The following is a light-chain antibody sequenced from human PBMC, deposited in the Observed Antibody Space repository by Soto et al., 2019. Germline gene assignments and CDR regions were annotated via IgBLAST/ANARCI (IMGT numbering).Light chain of an antibody. CDR3: QQYNSYWT. V-gene: IGKV1-5*03. CDR2: KAS. J-gene: IGKJ1*01. CDR1: QTISIY. Sequence: DIQMTQSPSSLSASVGDRVTITCRASQTISIYLSWYQQKPGKAPKLLIYKASSLESGVPSRFSGSGYGTEFTLTISSLQPDDFATYYCQQYNSYWTFGQGTKVDIK.